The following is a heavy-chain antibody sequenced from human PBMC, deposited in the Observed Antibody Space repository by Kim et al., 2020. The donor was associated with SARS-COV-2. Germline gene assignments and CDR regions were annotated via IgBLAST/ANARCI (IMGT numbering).Heavy chain of an antibody. CDR3: ARTSYYDISTGYSNGMDV. J-gene: IGHJ6*02. CDR1: GYTFTGYY. Sequence: ASVKVSCKASGYTFTGYYMHWVRQAPGQGLEWMGWINPNSGGTNYAQKFQGRVTMTRDTSISTAYMELSRLRSDDTAVYYCARTSYYDISTGYSNGMDVWGQGTTVTVSS. D-gene: IGHD3-9*01. CDR2: INPNSGGT. V-gene: IGHV1-2*02.